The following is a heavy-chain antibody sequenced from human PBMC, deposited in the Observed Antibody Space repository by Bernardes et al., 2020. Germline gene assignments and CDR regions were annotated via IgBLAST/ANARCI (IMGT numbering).Heavy chain of an antibody. Sequence: GGSLRLSCAASGFTFSSYVMNWVRQAPGKGLEWVSGISGSGGSTYYAGSVKGRFTISRDNSKNTLYLQMNSLRAEDTAVYYCVKDARWSGSPNWFDPWGQGTLVTVSS. CDR1: GFTFSSYV. V-gene: IGHV3-23*01. CDR2: ISGSGGST. J-gene: IGHJ5*02. D-gene: IGHD3-3*01. CDR3: VKDARWSGSPNWFDP.